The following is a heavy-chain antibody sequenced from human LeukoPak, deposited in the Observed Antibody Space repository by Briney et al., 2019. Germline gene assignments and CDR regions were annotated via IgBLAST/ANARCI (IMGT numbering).Heavy chain of an antibody. CDR3: TSHAAFDP. J-gene: IGHJ5*02. Sequence: GGSLRLSCAASGFTFNNAWMNWVRQAPGKGLKWVGRIKSKNVGGTTDYAAPVKGRFTISRDDSKNTVYLQMNSLKIEDTAVYYCTSHAAFDPWGQGTLVTVSS. CDR1: GFTFNNAW. CDR2: IKSKNVGGTT. V-gene: IGHV3-15*01.